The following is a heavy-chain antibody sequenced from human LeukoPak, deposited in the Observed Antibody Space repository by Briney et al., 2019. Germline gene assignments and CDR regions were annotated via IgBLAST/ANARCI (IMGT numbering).Heavy chain of an antibody. Sequence: PGGSLRLSCAASGFTFSSYAMHWVRQAPGKGLEWVAVISYDGSNKYYADSVKGRFTISRDNSKNTLYLQMNSLRAEDTAVYYCAKITGRYVPDYWGQGTLVTVSS. V-gene: IGHV3-30*04. CDR1: GFTFSSYA. D-gene: IGHD3-9*01. J-gene: IGHJ4*02. CDR3: AKITGRYVPDY. CDR2: ISYDGSNK.